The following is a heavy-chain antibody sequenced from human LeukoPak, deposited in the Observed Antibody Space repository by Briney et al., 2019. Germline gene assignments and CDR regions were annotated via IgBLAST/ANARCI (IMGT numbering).Heavy chain of an antibody. CDR1: GFYFSSYA. Sequence: PGGSLRLSCAASGFYFSSYAMSWVRQAPGKGLEWVSSISGSGGSTYYADSVKGRFTISRDNSKNTLYLQMNSLRAEDTAVYYCAKDSLVKGLRFLLPHFDYWGQGTLVTVSS. CDR3: AKDSLVKGLRFLLPHFDY. D-gene: IGHD3-3*01. CDR2: ISGSGGST. V-gene: IGHV3-23*01. J-gene: IGHJ4*02.